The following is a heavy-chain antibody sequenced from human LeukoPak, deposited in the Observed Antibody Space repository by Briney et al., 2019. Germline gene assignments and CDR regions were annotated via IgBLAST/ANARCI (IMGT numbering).Heavy chain of an antibody. Sequence: ASVKVSCKASGYTFTGYYMHWVRQAPGQGLERMGWINPNSGGTNYAQKFQGRVTMTRDTSISTAYMELSRLRSDDTAVYYCAREYGSGSYGDYWGQGTLVTVSS. CDR3: AREYGSGSYGDY. CDR1: GYTFTGYY. J-gene: IGHJ4*02. D-gene: IGHD3-10*01. V-gene: IGHV1-2*02. CDR2: INPNSGGT.